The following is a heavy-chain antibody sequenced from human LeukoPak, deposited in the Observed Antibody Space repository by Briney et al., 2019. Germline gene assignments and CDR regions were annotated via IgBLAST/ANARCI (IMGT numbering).Heavy chain of an antibody. CDR2: IWYDGSNK. V-gene: IGHV3-33*08. Sequence: GGSLRLSCAASGFTFSSSWMSWVRQAPGKGLEWVAVIWYDGSNKYYADSVKGRFTISRDNSKNTLYLQMNSLRAEDTAVYYCARKAVPSHFDYWGQGTLVTVSS. CDR1: GFTFSSSW. CDR3: ARKAVPSHFDY. J-gene: IGHJ4*02.